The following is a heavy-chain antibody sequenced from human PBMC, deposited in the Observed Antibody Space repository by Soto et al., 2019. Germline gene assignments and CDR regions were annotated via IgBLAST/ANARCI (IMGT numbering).Heavy chain of an antibody. V-gene: IGHV4-4*02. D-gene: IGHD1-26*01. J-gene: IGHJ6*02. CDR2: IYHSGST. CDR3: ARVSGSYSSGMDV. CDR1: GGSISSSNW. Sequence: QVQLQESGPGLVKPSGTLSLTCAVSGGSISSSNWWSWVCQPPGKGLEWIGEIYHSGSTNYNPSLKSRVTLAVDKSENRFSLRLSSVPAADTAVYYGARVSGSYSSGMDVWGQGTTVTVSS.